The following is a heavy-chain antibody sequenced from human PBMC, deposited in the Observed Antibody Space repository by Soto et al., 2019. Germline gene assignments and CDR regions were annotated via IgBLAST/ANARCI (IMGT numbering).Heavy chain of an antibody. V-gene: IGHV4-4*08. CDR3: ARAHDSNDKYCLRCIDA. D-gene: IGHD3-22*01. Sequence: SETLSLTCAVSGDSISNNYMRWIRQPPGKGLEWIGDIYNPGNTNYTPSLKGRVTISRETAKNPFSLKMNSVSAEDTAVYYCARAHDSNDKYCLRCIDAWGQGTLVTVSS. CDR2: IYNPGNT. CDR1: GDSISNNY. J-gene: IGHJ5*02.